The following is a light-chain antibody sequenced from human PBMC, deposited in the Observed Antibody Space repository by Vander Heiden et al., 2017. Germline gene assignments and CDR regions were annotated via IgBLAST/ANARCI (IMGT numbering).Light chain of an antibody. Sequence: DIVMAQAPGSLAGARGERASINCKSSQSILYSSNNKNYLAWYQQKPGQPPKLLIYWASTRESGVPDRFSGSGSGTDFTLTISSLQAEDVAVYYCQQYSSTPFTFGGGTKVEIK. CDR2: WAS. V-gene: IGKV4-1*01. J-gene: IGKJ4*01. CDR1: QSILYSSNNKNY. CDR3: QQYSSTPFT.